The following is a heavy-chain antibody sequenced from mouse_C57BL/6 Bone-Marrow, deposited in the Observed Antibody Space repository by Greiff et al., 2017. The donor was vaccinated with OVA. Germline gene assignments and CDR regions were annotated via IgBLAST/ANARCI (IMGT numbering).Heavy chain of an antibody. CDR2: IWSGGST. V-gene: IGHV2-2*01. Sequence: VQLKESGPGLVQPSQSLSITCTVSGFSLTSYGVHWVRQSPGKGLEWLGVIWSGGSTDYNAAFISRLSISKDNSKSQVFFKMNSLQADDTAIYYCARSTTVVDGFAYWGQGTLVTVSA. CDR1: GFSLTSYG. J-gene: IGHJ3*01. D-gene: IGHD1-1*01. CDR3: ARSTTVVDGFAY.